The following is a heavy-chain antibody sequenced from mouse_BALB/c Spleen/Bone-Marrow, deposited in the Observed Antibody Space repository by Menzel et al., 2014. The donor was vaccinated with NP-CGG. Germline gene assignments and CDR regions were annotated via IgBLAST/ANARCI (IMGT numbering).Heavy chain of an antibody. CDR2: IIYSGST. V-gene: IGHV3-2*02. J-gene: IGHJ1*01. CDR1: GYSITSDYA. CDR3: ARSADWYFDV. Sequence: EVKLEESGPGLVKPSQSLSLTCTVTGYSITSDYAWNWIRQFPGNKLEWMGYIIYSGSTSYNPSLKSRISITRDTSNNQFSLQLNSVTTEDTATYSCARSADWYFDVWGAGTTVTVSS.